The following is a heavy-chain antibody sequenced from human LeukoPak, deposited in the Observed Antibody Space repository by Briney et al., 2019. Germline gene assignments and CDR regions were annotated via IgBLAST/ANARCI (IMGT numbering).Heavy chain of an antibody. CDR3: ARGFWSGYQVDY. CDR1: GFTVSSNF. D-gene: IGHD3-3*01. CDR2: IYSGGST. Sequence: GGSLRLSCAASGFTVSSNFMSWVRQAPGKGLEWVSVIYSGGSTYYADSVKGRFTISRDNSKNTLYLQMNSLRAEDTAVYYCARGFWSGYQVDYWGQGTLVTVSS. V-gene: IGHV3-53*01. J-gene: IGHJ4*02.